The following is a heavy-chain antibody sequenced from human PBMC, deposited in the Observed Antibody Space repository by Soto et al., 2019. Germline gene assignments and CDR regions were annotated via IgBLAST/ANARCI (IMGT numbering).Heavy chain of an antibody. CDR3: ARLASTVVLTATPTNAFDI. Sequence: SETLSLTCTVSGGSISSGGYYWSWIRQHPGKGLEWIGYIYYSGSTYYNPSLKSRVTISVDTSKNQFSLKLSSVTAADTAVYYCARLASTVVLTATPTNAFDIWGQGTMVTVSS. D-gene: IGHD2-21*02. V-gene: IGHV4-31*03. CDR2: IYYSGST. J-gene: IGHJ3*02. CDR1: GGSISSGGYY.